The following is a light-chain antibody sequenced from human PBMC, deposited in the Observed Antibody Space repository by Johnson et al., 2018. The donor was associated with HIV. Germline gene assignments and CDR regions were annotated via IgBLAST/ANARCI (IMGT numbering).Light chain of an antibody. CDR1: SSNIGNNY. J-gene: IGLJ1*01. CDR2: DNN. V-gene: IGLV1-51*01. Sequence: VLTQPPSVSAAPGQQVTISCSGSSSNIGNNYVSWYQQLPGTAPKLLIYDNNKRPSGIPDRFSGSKSGTSATLGITGLQTGDEADYYCGTWDSSLSAVRAFGTGTKVTVL. CDR3: GTWDSSLSAVRA.